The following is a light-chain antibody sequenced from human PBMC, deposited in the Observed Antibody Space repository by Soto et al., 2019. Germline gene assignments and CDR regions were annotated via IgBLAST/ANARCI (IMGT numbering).Light chain of an antibody. J-gene: IGKJ1*01. CDR3: QQYNSYPRT. V-gene: IGKV1-5*03. CDR2: KTS. CDR1: QNINNW. Sequence: DIQMTQSPSTLSASAGDRVTITCRASQNINNWLAWYQQKAGKAPKLLIYKTSSLEKEVPSRFSGSGSGTEFTLTISSLQPDDFATYYCQQYNSYPRTFGQGTRVEIK.